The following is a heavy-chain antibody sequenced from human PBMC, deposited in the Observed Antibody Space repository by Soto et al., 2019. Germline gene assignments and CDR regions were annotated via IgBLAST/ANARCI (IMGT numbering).Heavy chain of an antibody. D-gene: IGHD2-2*01. J-gene: IGHJ4*02. Sequence: QVQLVESGGGVVQPGRSLRLSCAASGFTFSSYGMHWGRQAPGKGLEWVAVISYDGSNKYYADSVKGRFTISRDNSKNTLYLQMNSLRAEDTAVYYCAKSTSRWGQGTLVTVSS. V-gene: IGHV3-30*18. CDR3: AKSTSR. CDR2: ISYDGSNK. CDR1: GFTFSSYG.